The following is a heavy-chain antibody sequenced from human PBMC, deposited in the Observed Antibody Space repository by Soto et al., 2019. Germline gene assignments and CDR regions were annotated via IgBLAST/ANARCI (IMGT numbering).Heavy chain of an antibody. CDR3: VRVGLVGATRLSPAWFDP. CDR2: IYPGDSDT. Sequence: PGESLKISCKGSGYTFTSHWIGWVRQMPGKGLEWMGIIYPGDSDTRYSPSFQGQVIISADKSITTAYLQWSSLKASDTAMYYCVRVGLVGATRLSPAWFDPWGQGTLVTVSS. D-gene: IGHD1-26*01. CDR1: GYTFTSHW. V-gene: IGHV5-51*01. J-gene: IGHJ5*02.